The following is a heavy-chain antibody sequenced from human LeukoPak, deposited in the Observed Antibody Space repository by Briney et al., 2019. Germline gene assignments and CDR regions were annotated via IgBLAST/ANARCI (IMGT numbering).Heavy chain of an antibody. J-gene: IGHJ6*02. CDR2: INSSGGRT. Sequence: GASVKVSCKASGYTFTSYYMHWVRQAPGQGLEWMGLINPGIINSSGGRTSYAQKFQGRVTMTRDASTSTVYMELNSLTSEDTAVYYCARDGQVGSGSLLPNQPYYYYYYGMDVWGQGTTVTVSS. CDR1: GYTFTSYY. CDR3: ARDGQVGSGSLLPNQPYYYYYYGMDV. D-gene: IGHD3-10*01. V-gene: IGHV1-46*01.